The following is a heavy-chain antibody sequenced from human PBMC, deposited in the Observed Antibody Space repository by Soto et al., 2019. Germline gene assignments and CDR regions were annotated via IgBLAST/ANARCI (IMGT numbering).Heavy chain of an antibody. D-gene: IGHD2-2*01. J-gene: IGHJ6*03. CDR2: INHSGST. V-gene: IGHV4-34*01. CDR3: AREGARVAVVPTAGRQENYMDV. Sequence: SETLSLTCAVYGGSFSDYYWSWIRQPPGKGLEWIGEINHSGSTNYNPSLKSRVTISVDTSKNQFSLKLSSVTAADTAVYYCAREGARVAVVPTAGRQENYMDVWGKGTTVTVSS. CDR1: GGSFSDYY.